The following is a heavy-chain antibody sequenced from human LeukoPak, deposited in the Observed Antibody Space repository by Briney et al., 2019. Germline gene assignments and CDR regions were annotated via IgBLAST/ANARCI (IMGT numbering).Heavy chain of an antibody. J-gene: IGHJ6*03. Sequence: PSETLSLTCTVSGGSISSHYWSWIRQPPGKGLEWIGYIYYSGSTNYNPSLKSRVTISVDTSKNQFSLKLSSVTAADTAVYYCARVFIAEYYYYYMDVWGEGTTVTVSS. CDR1: GGSISSHY. CDR3: ARVFIAEYYYYYMDV. V-gene: IGHV4-59*11. D-gene: IGHD2-15*01. CDR2: IYYSGST.